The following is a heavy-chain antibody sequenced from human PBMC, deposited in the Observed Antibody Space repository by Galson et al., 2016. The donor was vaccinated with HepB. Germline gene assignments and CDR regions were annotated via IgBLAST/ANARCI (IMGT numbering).Heavy chain of an antibody. D-gene: IGHD6-19*01. CDR1: GGTFSSSA. CDR3: ARGYTSGWYWFDP. Sequence: SVKVSCKASGGTFSSSAISWVRQAPGQGLGWMGGIIPIFGSPNYAQEFEGRLTITADVSTNTAYMELTSLRSEDTAVYYCARGYTSGWYWFDPWGQGTLVTVSS. CDR2: IIPIFGSP. V-gene: IGHV1-69*13. J-gene: IGHJ5*02.